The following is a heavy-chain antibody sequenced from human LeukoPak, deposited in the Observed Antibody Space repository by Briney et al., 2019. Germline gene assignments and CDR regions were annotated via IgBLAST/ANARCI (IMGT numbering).Heavy chain of an antibody. V-gene: IGHV1-69*04. Sequence: SVKVSCKTSGGTFSTYGLTWVRQAPGQGLEWLGRIIPILNIAKYAEKFQGRLTMTADKSTSTVYMELRSLTSEDTAVYYCARRRQYFDYWGQGTLVTVSS. CDR3: ARRRQYFDY. J-gene: IGHJ4*02. CDR1: GGTFSTYG. CDR2: IIPILNIA.